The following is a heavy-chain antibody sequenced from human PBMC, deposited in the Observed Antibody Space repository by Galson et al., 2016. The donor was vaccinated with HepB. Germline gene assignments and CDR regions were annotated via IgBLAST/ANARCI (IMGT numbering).Heavy chain of an antibody. Sequence: SLRLSCAVSGFTFSDYAMHRVRQTPGKGLEWVAIMSLHGGSNFYADSVKGRFTISRDNSENTMYLQMNSLRPADTAVYFCASDMEFSSLSGDYWGQGTLVTVAS. CDR3: ASDMEFSSLSGDY. CDR1: GFTFSDYA. CDR2: MSLHGGSN. V-gene: IGHV3-30*04. D-gene: IGHD6-6*01. J-gene: IGHJ4*02.